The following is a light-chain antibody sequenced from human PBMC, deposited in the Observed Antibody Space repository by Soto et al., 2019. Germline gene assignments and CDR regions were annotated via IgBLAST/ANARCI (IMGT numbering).Light chain of an antibody. CDR1: RRDVGSYNL. CDR2: EGS. J-gene: IGLJ2*01. Sequence: QSALTPPASVSGSPGQSITISCTGTRRDVGSYNLVSWYQQHPGEAPKLMIYEGSKRPSGVSNRFSGSKSGNTASLTISGLQAEDEADYYCCSYAGSSTYVVFGGGTKLTVL. CDR3: CSYAGSSTYVV. V-gene: IGLV2-23*01.